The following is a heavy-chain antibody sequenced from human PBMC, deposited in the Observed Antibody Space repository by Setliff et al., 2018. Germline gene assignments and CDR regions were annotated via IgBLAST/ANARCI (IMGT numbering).Heavy chain of an antibody. D-gene: IGHD1-1*01. CDR2: IYYRGNT. J-gene: IGHJ4*02. CDR3: ARTGTYRYFDY. CDR1: GGSFRSSRYY. Sequence: SETLSLTCTVSGGSFRSSRYYWGWIRQPPGKGLEWIGRIYYRGNTYYNASLKGRLTISVDTAQNQFSLRLTSVTAADTAVYYCARTGTYRYFDYWGQGALVTVSS. V-gene: IGHV4-39*01.